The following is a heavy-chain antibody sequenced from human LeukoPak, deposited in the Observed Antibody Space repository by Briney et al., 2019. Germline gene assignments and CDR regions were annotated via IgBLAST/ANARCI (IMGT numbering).Heavy chain of an antibody. D-gene: IGHD6-19*01. V-gene: IGHV4-31*03. Sequence: PSETLSLTCTVSGGSISSGGYYWSWTRQHPGKGLEWIGYIYYSGSTYYNPSLKSRVTISVDTSKNQFSLKLSSVTAADTAVYYCARVPPQDSSGWYTFDYWGQGTLVTVSS. CDR1: GGSISSGGYY. CDR2: IYYSGST. CDR3: ARVPPQDSSGWYTFDY. J-gene: IGHJ4*02.